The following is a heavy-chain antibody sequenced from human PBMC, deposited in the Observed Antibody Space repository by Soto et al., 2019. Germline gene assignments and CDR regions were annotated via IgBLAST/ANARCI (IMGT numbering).Heavy chain of an antibody. Sequence: PGGSLRLSCVVSGLTFSRYAMSWVRQAPGKGLEWVSGIGDSVSRTFYAESVKGRFAISRDNSKNTLYLQMNNLRAEDTAVYYCAKDPVAYHAGSGYYYFDYWGQGTLVTVSS. D-gene: IGHD3-3*01. V-gene: IGHV3-23*01. CDR3: AKDPVAYHAGSGYYYFDY. J-gene: IGHJ4*02. CDR2: IGDSVSRT. CDR1: GLTFSRYA.